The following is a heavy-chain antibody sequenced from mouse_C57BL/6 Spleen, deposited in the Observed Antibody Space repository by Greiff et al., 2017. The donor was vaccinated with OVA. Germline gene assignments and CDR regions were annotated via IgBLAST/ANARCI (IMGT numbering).Heavy chain of an antibody. D-gene: IGHD1-1*01. Sequence: QVQLKESGAELVKPGASVKLSCKASGYTFTEYTIHWVKQRSGQGLEWIGWFYPGSGSIKYNEKFKDKATLTADKSSSTVYMELSRLTSEDSAVYFCARHNNYYGSRNLYYFDYWGQGTTLTVSS. CDR2: FYPGSGSI. J-gene: IGHJ2*01. V-gene: IGHV1-62-2*01. CDR3: ARHNNYYGSRNLYYFDY. CDR1: GYTFTEYT.